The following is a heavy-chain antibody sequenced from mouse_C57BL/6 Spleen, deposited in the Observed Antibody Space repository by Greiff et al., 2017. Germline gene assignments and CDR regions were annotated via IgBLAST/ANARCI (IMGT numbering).Heavy chain of an antibody. CDR3: ARDSYYGSSFFAY. J-gene: IGHJ3*01. Sequence: VQLQQSGAELAKPGASVKLSCKASGYTFTSYWMHWVKQRPGQGLEWIGYINPSSGYTKYNQKFKDKATLTADKSSSTAYMQLSSLTYEDSAFYCCARDSYYGSSFFAYWGQGTLVTVSA. D-gene: IGHD1-1*01. CDR2: INPSSGYT. V-gene: IGHV1-7*01. CDR1: GYTFTSYW.